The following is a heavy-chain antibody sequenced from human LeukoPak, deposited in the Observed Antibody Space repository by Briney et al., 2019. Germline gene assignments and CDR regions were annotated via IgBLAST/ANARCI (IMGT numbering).Heavy chain of an antibody. V-gene: IGHV1-69*13. CDR3: ARGTLLTPPLGGMDV. J-gene: IGHJ6*02. CDR1: GGTFSSYA. Sequence: SVTVSCTASGGTFSSYAISWVRQAPGQGLEWMGGIIPIFGTANYAQKFQGRVTITADESTSTAYMELSSLRSEDTAVYYCARGTLLTPPLGGMDVWGQGTTVTVPS. CDR2: IIPIFGTA. D-gene: IGHD3-16*02.